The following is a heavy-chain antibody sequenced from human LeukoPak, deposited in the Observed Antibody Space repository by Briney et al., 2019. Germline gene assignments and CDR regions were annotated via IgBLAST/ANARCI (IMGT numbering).Heavy chain of an antibody. V-gene: IGHV4-39*07. CDR3: ARSKNGKCDH. J-gene: IGHJ4*02. CDR1: GVSISSHY. Sequence: SETLSLTCSVSGVSISSHYWSWIRQPPGKGLEWIGSMYYGGNTYYNASLKSRVTISVDTSKNLFSLKLNSVTAADTGVYYCARSKNGKCDHWGQGTLVTVSS. CDR2: MYYGGNT. D-gene: IGHD1-26*01.